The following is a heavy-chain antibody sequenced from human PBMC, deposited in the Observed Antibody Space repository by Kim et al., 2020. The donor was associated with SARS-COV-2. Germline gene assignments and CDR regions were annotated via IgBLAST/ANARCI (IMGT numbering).Heavy chain of an antibody. Sequence: YADSVKGRFTISRDNAKNSLYLQMNSLRAEDTAVYYCAREYRTTGGAFDIWGQGTMVTVSS. V-gene: IGHV3-11*06. D-gene: IGHD4-17*01. J-gene: IGHJ3*02. CDR3: AREYRTTGGAFDI.